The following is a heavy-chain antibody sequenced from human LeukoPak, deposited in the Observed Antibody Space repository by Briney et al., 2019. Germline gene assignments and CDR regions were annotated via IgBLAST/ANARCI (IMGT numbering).Heavy chain of an antibody. J-gene: IGHJ6*03. D-gene: IGHD2-2*01. CDR1: GGTFSSYA. Sequence: GASVKVSCKASGGTFSSYAISWVRQAPGQGLEWMGWINPNSGGTNYAQKFQGRVTMTRDTSISTAYMELSRLRSDDTAVYYCARVGHGVVVPAAMGYYYMDVWGKGTTVTVSS. CDR2: INPNSGGT. CDR3: ARVGHGVVVPAAMGYYYMDV. V-gene: IGHV1-2*02.